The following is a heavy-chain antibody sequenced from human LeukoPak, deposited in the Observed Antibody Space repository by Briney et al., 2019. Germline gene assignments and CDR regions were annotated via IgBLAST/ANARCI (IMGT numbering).Heavy chain of an antibody. D-gene: IGHD4-23*01. CDR2: IYYSGST. V-gene: IGHV4-59*01. CDR1: GGSISSYY. J-gene: IGHJ3*02. CDR3: ARDLYGGNSGGDAFDI. Sequence: SETLSLTCTVSGGSISSYYWSWIRQPPGKGLEWIGYIYYSGSTNYNPSLKSRVTISVDTSKNQFSLKLSSVTAADTAVYYCARDLYGGNSGGDAFDIWGQGTMVTVSS.